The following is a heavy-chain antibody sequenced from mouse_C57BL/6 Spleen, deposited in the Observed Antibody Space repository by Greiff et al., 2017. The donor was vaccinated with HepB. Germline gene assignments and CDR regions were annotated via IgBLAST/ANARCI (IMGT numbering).Heavy chain of an antibody. D-gene: IGHD1-1*01. J-gene: IGHJ3*01. CDR2: ISYDGSN. Sequence: EVQLVESGPGLVKPSQSLSLTCSVTGYSITSGYYWNWIRQFPGNKLEWMGYISYDGSNNYNPSLKNRISITRDTSKNQFFLKLNSVTTEDTATYYCAEYYYGSSSFAYWGQGTLVTVSA. CDR3: AEYYYGSSSFAY. CDR1: GYSITSGYY. V-gene: IGHV3-6*01.